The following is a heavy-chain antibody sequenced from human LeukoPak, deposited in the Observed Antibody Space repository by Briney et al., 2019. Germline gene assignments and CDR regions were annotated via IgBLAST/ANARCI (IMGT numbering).Heavy chain of an antibody. CDR1: GFTFSSYA. Sequence: GGSLRLSCAASGFTFSSYAMSWVRQAPGKGLEWFSAISGSGGSTYYADSVKGRFTISRDNSKNTLYLQMNSLRAEDTAVYYCATNPYRVVAVAAKDYWGQGTLVTVSS. CDR2: ISGSGGST. D-gene: IGHD6-19*01. J-gene: IGHJ4*02. CDR3: ATNPYRVVAVAAKDY. V-gene: IGHV3-23*01.